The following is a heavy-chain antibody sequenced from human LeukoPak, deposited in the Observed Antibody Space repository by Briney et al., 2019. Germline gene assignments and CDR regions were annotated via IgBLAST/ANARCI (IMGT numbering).Heavy chain of an antibody. CDR1: GYTFTSYG. V-gene: IGHV1-2*02. Sequence: ASVKVSCKASGYTFTSYGISWVRQAPGQGLEWMGWINPNSGGTNYAQKFQGRVTMTRDTSISTAYMELSRLRSDDTAVYYCARGHLRITMVRGDTDFDYWGQGTLVTVSS. J-gene: IGHJ4*02. CDR2: INPNSGGT. D-gene: IGHD3-10*01. CDR3: ARGHLRITMVRGDTDFDY.